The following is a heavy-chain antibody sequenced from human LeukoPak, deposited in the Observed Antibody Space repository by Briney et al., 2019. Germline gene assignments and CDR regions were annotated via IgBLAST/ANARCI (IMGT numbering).Heavy chain of an antibody. CDR1: GGSISSRPYY. CDR2: FDYSGST. J-gene: IGHJ4*02. Sequence: SETLSLTCTVSGGSISSRPYYWGRIRQPPGKGLEWLGSFDYSGSTYYKPSLKSRVTISVDTSKNQFSLKLSSVTAADTAVYFCATLVSTRYYFDYWGQGTLVTVSS. D-gene: IGHD5/OR15-5a*01. CDR3: ATLVSTRYYFDY. V-gene: IGHV4-39*07.